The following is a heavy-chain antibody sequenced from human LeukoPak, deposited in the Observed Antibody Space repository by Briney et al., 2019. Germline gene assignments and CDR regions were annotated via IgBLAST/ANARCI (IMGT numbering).Heavy chain of an antibody. CDR1: GFSITSGYF. D-gene: IGHD3-3*01. V-gene: IGHV4-38-2*02. J-gene: IGHJ2*01. Sequence: SETLSLTCTVSGFSITSGYFWGWIRQPPGKGLEWIGNVYTTGAGSTYHNPSLKSRVTVSSDTSKNQVSLKLNSVTTADTAVYYCARGQIYDYWTPVSWKFDLWGRGTLVTVSS. CDR3: ARGQIYDYWTPVSWKFDL. CDR2: VYTTGAGST.